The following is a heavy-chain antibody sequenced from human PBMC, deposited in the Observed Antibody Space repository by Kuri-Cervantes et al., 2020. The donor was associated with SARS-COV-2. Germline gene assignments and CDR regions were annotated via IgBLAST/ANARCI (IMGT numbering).Heavy chain of an antibody. Sequence: ASVKVSCKASGYIFTNYALHWVRQAPGQRLEWMGWINAVNGNTKYSQKFQGRVTITRDTSASTAYMELSSLRSEDTALYYCARDRGSQWLAFYDAFDIWGQGTMVTVS. CDR1: GYIFTNYA. CDR2: INAVNGNT. D-gene: IGHD6-19*01. J-gene: IGHJ3*02. CDR3: ARDRGSQWLAFYDAFDI. V-gene: IGHV1-3*01.